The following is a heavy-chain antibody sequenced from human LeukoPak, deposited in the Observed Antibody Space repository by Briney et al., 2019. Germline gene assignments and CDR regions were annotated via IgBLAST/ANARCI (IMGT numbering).Heavy chain of an antibody. CDR3: AVWYYGSGSYYTPPDY. D-gene: IGHD3-10*01. J-gene: IGHJ4*02. V-gene: IGHV1-69*05. CDR1: GDTFSSYA. Sequence: SVKLSCKASGDTFSSYAISWVRQAPGQGLEWMGRIIPIFGTANSAQKFQGRVAITTDESTSTAYMELSSLRSEDTAVYYCAVWYYGSGSYYTPPDYWGQGTLVTVSS. CDR2: IIPIFGTA.